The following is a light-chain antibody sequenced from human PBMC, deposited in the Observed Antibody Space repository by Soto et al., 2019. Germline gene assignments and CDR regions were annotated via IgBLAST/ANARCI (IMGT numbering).Light chain of an antibody. J-gene: IGKJ5*01. V-gene: IGKV1-8*01. CDR1: QGISSS. CDR3: QQYYTYPLT. Sequence: ALRMTQSPSSFSASTGDRVTITCRASQGISSSLAWYQQKPGKAPKLLIYAASTLQSGVPSRFSGSGSGTDFTLTISCLQSEDFATYYCQQYYTYPLTFGQGTRLEIK. CDR2: AAS.